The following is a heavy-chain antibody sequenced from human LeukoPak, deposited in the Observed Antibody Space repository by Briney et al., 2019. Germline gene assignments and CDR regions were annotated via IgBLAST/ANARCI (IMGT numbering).Heavy chain of an antibody. D-gene: IGHD6-19*01. J-gene: IGHJ3*02. CDR1: GGSISSTSYY. V-gene: IGHV4-39*01. Sequence: SETLSLTCTVSGGSISSTSYYWGWIRQPLGKGLEWIASIYCSGSTYYNPSLKSRVTISVDTSKNQFSLRLSSVTAADTAVYYCARRVAGTGYDAFDIWGQGTMVTVSS. CDR2: IYCSGST. CDR3: ARRVAGTGYDAFDI.